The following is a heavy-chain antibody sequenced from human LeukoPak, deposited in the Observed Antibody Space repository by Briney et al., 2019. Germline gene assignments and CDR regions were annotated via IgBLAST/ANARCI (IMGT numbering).Heavy chain of an antibody. CDR1: GFTFSNAW. CDR2: ISGSGVYT. CDR3: AKAVDLATISVDI. Sequence: SGGSLRLSCAASGFTFSNAWMSWVRQAPGKGLEWVSGISGSGVYTYYADSVKGRFTISRDNSKNTLYLVMNSLRVDDTAVYYCAKAVDLATISVDIWGQGTMVTVSS. D-gene: IGHD5-24*01. J-gene: IGHJ3*02. V-gene: IGHV3-23*01.